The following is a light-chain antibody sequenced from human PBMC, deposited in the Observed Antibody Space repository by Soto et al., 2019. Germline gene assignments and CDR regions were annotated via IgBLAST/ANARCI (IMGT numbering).Light chain of an antibody. CDR3: QQYNSYPCT. Sequence: IQMTQSPSTLSASVGDTVTITCRASQTISVSLAWYQQKPGKAPNLLIYDASTLQGGVPSRFSGSGSGTEFTLTVTSLQPEDFATYYCQQYNSYPCTFGQGTKV. V-gene: IGKV1-5*01. CDR1: QTISVS. J-gene: IGKJ2*02. CDR2: DAS.